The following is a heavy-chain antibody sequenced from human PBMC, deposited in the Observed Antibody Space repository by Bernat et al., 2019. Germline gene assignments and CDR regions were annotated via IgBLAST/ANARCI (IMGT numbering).Heavy chain of an antibody. CDR3: ARGLWIFGVVEPTTYSRGAFDI. CDR1: GFTFSSYA. D-gene: IGHD3-3*01. Sequence: QVQLVESGGGVVQPGRSLRLSCAASGFTFSSYAMHWVRQAPGKGLEGVAVISYDGSNKYYADSVKGRFTISRDNSKNTLYLQMNSLRAEDTAVYYCARGLWIFGVVEPTTYSRGAFDIWGQGTMVTVSS. J-gene: IGHJ3*02. V-gene: IGHV3-30-3*01. CDR2: ISYDGSNK.